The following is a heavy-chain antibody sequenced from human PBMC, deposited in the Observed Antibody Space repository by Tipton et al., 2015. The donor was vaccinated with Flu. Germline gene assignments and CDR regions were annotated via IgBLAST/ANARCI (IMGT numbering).Heavy chain of an antibody. D-gene: IGHD1-1*01. Sequence: LVKPTQTLTLTCTFSGFSLTTGGVGVGWVRQPPGKALECLALIYWDDDKRYSPSLKSRLTITKDTSKNQVVLTMTDMDPVDTATYYCAHRRVGYNWDDAYFDYWGQGTLVTVSS. J-gene: IGHJ4*02. CDR2: IYWDDDK. CDR1: GFSLTTGGVG. CDR3: AHRRVGYNWDDAYFDY. V-gene: IGHV2-5*02.